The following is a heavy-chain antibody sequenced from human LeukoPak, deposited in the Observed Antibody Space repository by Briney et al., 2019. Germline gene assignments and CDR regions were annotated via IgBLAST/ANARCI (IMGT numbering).Heavy chain of an antibody. J-gene: IGHJ6*03. CDR3: AKGTPTSSYYYYMDV. CDR1: GFTFSSYG. V-gene: IGHV3-30*18. CDR2: ISYDGSNK. Sequence: GRSLRLSCAASGFTFSSYGMHWVRQAPGKGLEWVAVISYDGSNKYYADSVKGRFTISRDNSKNTLYLQMNSLRAEDSAVYYCAKGTPTSSYYYYMDVWGKGTTVTISS. D-gene: IGHD2-2*01.